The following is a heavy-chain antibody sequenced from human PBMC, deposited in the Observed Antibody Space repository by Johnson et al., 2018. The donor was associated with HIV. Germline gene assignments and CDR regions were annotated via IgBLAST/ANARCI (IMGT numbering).Heavy chain of an antibody. CDR2: IKSKTDGGTT. J-gene: IGHJ3*02. CDR1: GFTFSNAW. D-gene: IGHD6-13*01. V-gene: IGHV3-15*01. CDR3: AKGKQLSQDAFDI. Sequence: MQLVESGGGLVKPGGSLRLSCAASGFTFSNAWMSWVRQAPGKGLEWVGRIKSKTDGGTTDYAAPVKGRFTISRDNAKNSLYLQMNRLRAEDTAVYYCAKGKQLSQDAFDIWGQGTMVTVSS.